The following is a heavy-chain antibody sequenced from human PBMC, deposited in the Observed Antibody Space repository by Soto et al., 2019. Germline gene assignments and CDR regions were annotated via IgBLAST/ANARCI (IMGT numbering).Heavy chain of an antibody. Sequence: ASVKLSCKASGGTFSSYTSSWVRQAPGQGLEWMGRIIPILGIANYAQKFQGRVTITADKSTSTAYMELSSLRSEDTAVYYCARDIFQVWSGYYVSWFDPWGQGTLVTVSS. V-gene: IGHV1-69*04. CDR1: GGTFSSYT. CDR3: ARDIFQVWSGYYVSWFDP. J-gene: IGHJ5*02. CDR2: IIPILGIA. D-gene: IGHD3-3*01.